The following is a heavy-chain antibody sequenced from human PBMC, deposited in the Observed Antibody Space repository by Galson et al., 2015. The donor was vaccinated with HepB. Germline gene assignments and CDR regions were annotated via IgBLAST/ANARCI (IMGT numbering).Heavy chain of an antibody. D-gene: IGHD6-13*01. V-gene: IGHV3-33*01. J-gene: IGHJ4*02. CDR3: ARSPRGHSSSWAHIDY. Sequence: SLRLSCAASGFIFSSYGMHWVRQAPGKGLEWVAVIWYDGSNKYYADSVKGRITISRDNPKNTLYLQMNSLRAEDTAMYYCARSPRGHSSSWAHIDYWGQGTLVTVSS. CDR2: IWYDGSNK. CDR1: GFIFSSYG.